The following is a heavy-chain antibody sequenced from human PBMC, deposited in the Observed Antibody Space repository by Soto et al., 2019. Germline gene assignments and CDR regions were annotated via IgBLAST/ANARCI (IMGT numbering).Heavy chain of an antibody. CDR2: INPNSGGT. CDR1: GYTFTGYY. Sequence: ASVKVSCKASGYTFTGYYMHWVRQAPGQELEWMGWINPNSGGTNYAQKFQGWVTMTRDTSISTAYMELSRLRSDDTAVYYCARDRGQLDYMDVWGKGTTVTVSS. CDR3: ARDRGQLDYMDV. J-gene: IGHJ6*03. V-gene: IGHV1-2*04. D-gene: IGHD6-6*01.